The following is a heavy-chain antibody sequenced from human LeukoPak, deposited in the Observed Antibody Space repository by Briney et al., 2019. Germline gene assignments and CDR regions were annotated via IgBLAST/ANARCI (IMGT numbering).Heavy chain of an antibody. Sequence: GGSLRLSCSPSGFTFSTYAMHCVREAPGKGGECGSGIFSNGGLTYYADSVKGRFTISRDNSKNTLYLQMNSLRAGDTAVYFCARSGDGGDYSTYYYYAMDVWGEGTTVPVSS. CDR3: ARSGDGGDYSTYYYYAMDV. D-gene: IGHD2-21*02. CDR2: IFSNGGLT. J-gene: IGHJ6*01. V-gene: IGHV3-64*04. CDR1: GFTFSTYA.